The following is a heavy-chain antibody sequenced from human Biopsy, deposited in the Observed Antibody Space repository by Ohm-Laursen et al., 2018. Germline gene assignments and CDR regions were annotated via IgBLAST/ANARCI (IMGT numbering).Heavy chain of an antibody. Sequence: SLRLSCAAFRFTFSTYGMHWVRQAPGKGLEWVAVISFDGSDQKYADSVKGRFTISRDNSKNTLYLQMNSLRAEDTAVFYCVKDRGAAGTDYYYGMDVWGQGTTVTVSS. D-gene: IGHD3-10*01. CDR3: VKDRGAAGTDYYYGMDV. CDR2: ISFDGSDQ. CDR1: RFTFSTYG. V-gene: IGHV3-30*18. J-gene: IGHJ6*02.